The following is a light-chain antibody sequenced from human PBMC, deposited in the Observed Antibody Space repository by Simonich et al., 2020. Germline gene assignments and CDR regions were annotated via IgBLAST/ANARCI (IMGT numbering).Light chain of an antibody. V-gene: IGKV1-39*01. CDR1: QSISSY. J-gene: IGKJ5*01. Sequence: DIQMTQSPSSLSASVGDRVTITCRASQSISSYLNWYQQKPGKAPKLLIYAASSLQSGVPSSFSGSGSGTEFTLTISSLQPEDFATYYCQQSYSTLSITFGQGTRLEIK. CDR2: AAS. CDR3: QQSYSTLSIT.